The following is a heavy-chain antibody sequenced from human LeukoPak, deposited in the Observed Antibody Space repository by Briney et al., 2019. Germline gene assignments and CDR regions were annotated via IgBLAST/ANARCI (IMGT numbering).Heavy chain of an antibody. CDR1: GYSFTSHY. D-gene: IGHD5-12*01. Sequence: ASVKVSCKASGYSFTSHYMHWVRQAPGQGLEWMGWINPNSGVTNYAQKLQGRVTITRDTSIDTAYMQLSRLRSDDTAVHYCAKDRYGDYEAPFHYYMDAWGRGTTVTVSS. J-gene: IGHJ6*03. CDR3: AKDRYGDYEAPFHYYMDA. V-gene: IGHV1-2*02. CDR2: INPNSGVT.